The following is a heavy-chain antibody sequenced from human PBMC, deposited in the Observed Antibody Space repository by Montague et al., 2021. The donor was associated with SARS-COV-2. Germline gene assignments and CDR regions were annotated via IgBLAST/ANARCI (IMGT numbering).Heavy chain of an antibody. CDR1: VHSICSSSHY. CDR2: TYYSWST. Sequence: SETLSLTCTVSVHSICSSSHYRVGIRQPSSKVLVAIGSTYYSWSTYYNPSLKSRVTISVDTSKNQFSLKLSSVTAADTAVYYCAVNSNYYYYYGMDVWGQGTTVTVSS. CDR3: AVNSNYYYYYGMDV. D-gene: IGHD4-11*01. J-gene: IGHJ6*02. V-gene: IGHV4-39*01.